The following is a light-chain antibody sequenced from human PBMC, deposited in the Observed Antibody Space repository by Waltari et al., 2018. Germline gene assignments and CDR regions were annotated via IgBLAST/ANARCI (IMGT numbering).Light chain of an antibody. CDR1: SSDVGSYNY. CDR3: SSYTSSSSYV. V-gene: IGLV2-14*01. J-gene: IGLJ1*01. Sequence: QSALTQPASVSGSPGQSITLPCPGTSSDVGSYNYVSWYQQHPGKAPKLMIYEVSNRPSGVSSRFSGSKSGNTASLTISGLQAEDEADYYCSSYTSSSSYVFGTGTKVTVL. CDR2: EVS.